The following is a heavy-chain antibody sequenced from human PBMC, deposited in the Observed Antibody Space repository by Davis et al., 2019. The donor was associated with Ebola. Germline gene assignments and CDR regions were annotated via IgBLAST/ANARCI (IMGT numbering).Heavy chain of an antibody. J-gene: IGHJ3*02. Sequence: GESLKISCAASGFIFSSYVMSWVRQAPGKGLEWVSTLSTSADTYYADSVKGRFTISRDNSKNTLYLQMNGLRVEDTAIYYCAKDTSNIWFDMWGQGTMVTVSS. CDR2: LSTSADT. CDR1: GFIFSSYV. D-gene: IGHD2-2*01. V-gene: IGHV3-23*01. CDR3: AKDTSNIWFDM.